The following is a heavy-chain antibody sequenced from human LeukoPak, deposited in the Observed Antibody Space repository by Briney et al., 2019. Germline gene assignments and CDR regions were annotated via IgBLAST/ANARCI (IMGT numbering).Heavy chain of an antibody. J-gene: IGHJ5*02. Sequence: GESLKISCKGSGYSFTSYWIGWVRQMPGKGLEWMGIIYTGDYGTRYSPSFQGQVTISADKSISTAYLQWSRLKASDTAMYDCARLSILVNRFDPWGQGTLVTVSS. D-gene: IGHD2-8*02. CDR3: ARLSILVNRFDP. CDR1: GYSFTSYW. CDR2: IYTGDYGT. V-gene: IGHV5-51*01.